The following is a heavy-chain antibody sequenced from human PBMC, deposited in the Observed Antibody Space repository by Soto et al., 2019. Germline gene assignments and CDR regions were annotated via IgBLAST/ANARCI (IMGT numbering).Heavy chain of an antibody. D-gene: IGHD2-15*01. CDR3: AREGGIVVYNRFDY. Sequence: QVQLVQSGAEVKKPGASVKVSCKASGYTFTSYFMHWVRQAPGQGLEWMGIINSSGGSTSYAQKFQGRLSLTTDTSTSTVYMQLTSLTSADTAVYYCAREGGIVVYNRFDYWGQGTLVSVSS. V-gene: IGHV1-46*01. J-gene: IGHJ4*02. CDR1: GYTFTSYF. CDR2: INSSGGST.